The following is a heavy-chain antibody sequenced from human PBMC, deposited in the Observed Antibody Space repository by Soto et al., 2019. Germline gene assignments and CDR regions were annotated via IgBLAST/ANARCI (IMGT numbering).Heavy chain of an antibody. Sequence: EVQLVASGGGFVQPGGSLRLSCAASGFTFNTFPMNWVRLAPGKGLEWVSHISSNSDAMYYADSGKGRLTISRDHARKSLSPEMTGLIVDDTAVYYCVRDYQYGFDMWGQGTMVTVSP. D-gene: IGHD3-16*02. CDR3: VRDYQYGFDM. CDR1: GFTFNTFP. CDR2: ISSNSDAM. J-gene: IGHJ3*02. V-gene: IGHV3-48*01.